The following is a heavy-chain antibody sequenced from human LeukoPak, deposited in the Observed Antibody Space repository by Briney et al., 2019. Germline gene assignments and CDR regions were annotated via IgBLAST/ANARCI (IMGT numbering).Heavy chain of an antibody. CDR2: IKHDGSEE. CDR3: ARALGNSAGYY. Sequence: PGGSLRLSCAASGFTFNIYWMNWVRQAPGKGLEWVANIKHDGSEEYYGDSVRGRFTISRDNSKNSLILQMDSLRGEDTAVYYCARALGNSAGYYWGQGTLVTVSS. CDR1: GFTFNIYW. V-gene: IGHV3-7*04. J-gene: IGHJ4*02. D-gene: IGHD7-27*01.